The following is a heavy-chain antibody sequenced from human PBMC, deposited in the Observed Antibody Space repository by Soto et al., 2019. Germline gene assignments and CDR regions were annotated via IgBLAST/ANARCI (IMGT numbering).Heavy chain of an antibody. J-gene: IGHJ4*02. CDR2: IIPIFGTA. Sequence: QVQLVQSGAEVKKPGSSVKVSCKASGGTFSSYAISWVRQAPGQGLEWMGGIIPIFGTANYAQKFQGRVTITADESTSTAYMELSSLRSEDTAVYYCANSLTYYDFWSGTIFDYWGQGTLVTVSS. CDR1: GGTFSSYA. CDR3: ANSLTYYDFWSGTIFDY. D-gene: IGHD3-3*01. V-gene: IGHV1-69*01.